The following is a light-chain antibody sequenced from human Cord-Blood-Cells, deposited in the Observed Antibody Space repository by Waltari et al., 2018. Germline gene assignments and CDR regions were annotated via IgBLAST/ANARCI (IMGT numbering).Light chain of an antibody. CDR3: CSYAGSSTWV. V-gene: IGLV2-23*01. CDR2: EGS. CDR1: SSDVGSYNL. J-gene: IGLJ3*02. Sequence: QSALTQPASVSGSPGQSITISCTGTSSDVGSYNLVSWYQQHPGKAPKLMIYEGSKRPSGVSNRFSGSKAGNTASLTISGLQAEDEADDDCCSYAGSSTWVFGGGTKLTVL.